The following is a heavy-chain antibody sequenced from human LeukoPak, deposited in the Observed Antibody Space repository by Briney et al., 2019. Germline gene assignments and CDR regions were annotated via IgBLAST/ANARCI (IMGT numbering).Heavy chain of an antibody. CDR1: GGSISSSSYY. CDR2: IFYSGTT. D-gene: IGHD2-15*01. J-gene: IGHJ6*03. CDR3: ARDVVAATPYYYYYYMDV. V-gene: IGHV4-61*01. Sequence: PSETLSLTCTVSGGSISSSSYYWSWIRQPPGKGLEWIGFIFYSGTTNYNPSLKSRVTMSVDTSKNQFSLKLSSVTAADTAVYYCARDVVAATPYYYYYYMDVWGKGTTVTISS.